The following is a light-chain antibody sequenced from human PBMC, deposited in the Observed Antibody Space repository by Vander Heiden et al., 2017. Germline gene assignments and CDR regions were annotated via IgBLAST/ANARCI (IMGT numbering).Light chain of an antibody. Sequence: EIVMTQSPATLSVSPGERATLSCRASQSVSSNLAWYQQKPGQAPRLLIYGASTRATGIPTRFSGSGSGTEFTFTISSLQSEDFAVYYCQQDSNWQWTFGQGTKVEIK. V-gene: IGKV3-15*01. CDR1: QSVSSN. J-gene: IGKJ1*01. CDR2: GAS. CDR3: QQDSNWQWT.